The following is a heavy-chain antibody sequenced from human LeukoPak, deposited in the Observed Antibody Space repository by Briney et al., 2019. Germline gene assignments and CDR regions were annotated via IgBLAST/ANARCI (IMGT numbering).Heavy chain of an antibody. CDR1: GGSISSYY. V-gene: IGHV4-59*08. Sequence: SETLSLTCTVSGGSISSYYWSWIRQPPGKGLEWIGYMHYSGSTNSNLSLKSRVAISVDTSKNQFSLKLTSVTAADTAMYYCARRLAYCGAHCYSFDYRGQGTLVTVSS. J-gene: IGHJ4*02. CDR2: MHYSGST. CDR3: ARRLAYCGAHCYSFDY. D-gene: IGHD2-21*02.